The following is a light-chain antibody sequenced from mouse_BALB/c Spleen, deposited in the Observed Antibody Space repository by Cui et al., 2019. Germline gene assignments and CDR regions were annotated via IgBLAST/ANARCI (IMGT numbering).Light chain of an antibody. V-gene: IGKV4-55*01. CDR3: QQWSSYPRT. Sequence: QIVLTQSPAIMFAFPGEKVTMTCSARSSVSYMYWYQQKPGASPRLLIYDTSNLASGVPVRFSGSGSGTSYSLTISRMEAEDAATYYCQQWSSYPRTFGGGTKLEIK. CDR2: DTS. CDR1: SSVSY. J-gene: IGKJ1*01.